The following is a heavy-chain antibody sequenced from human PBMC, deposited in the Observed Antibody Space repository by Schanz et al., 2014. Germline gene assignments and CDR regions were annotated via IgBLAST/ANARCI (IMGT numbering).Heavy chain of an antibody. D-gene: IGHD3-16*02. CDR2: IGYLGDT. CDR1: GFTLSNSD. V-gene: IGHV3-13*01. Sequence: DVQLLESGGGLVQPGGSLRLSCAASGFTLSNSDMHWVRQGTGKGLEWVSTIGYLGDTYYPDSVKGRFTISRDNAKKTLSLQMISLRAEDTAIYFCTRSYYDFSWGSYRFRAFDIWGQGTTVIVSS. J-gene: IGHJ3*02. CDR3: TRSYYDFSWGSYRFRAFDI.